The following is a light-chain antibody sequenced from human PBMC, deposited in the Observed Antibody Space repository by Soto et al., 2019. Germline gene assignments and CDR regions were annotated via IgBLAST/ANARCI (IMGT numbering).Light chain of an antibody. V-gene: IGKV1-39*01. J-gene: IGKJ1*01. CDR1: KTINKS. Sequence: IQVTQSPSSLAASVGDRVTVTCRASKTINKSLNWYQQKPGKAPELLIFGASNLQSGVPSRFSGSGSGTDFILTISGLQPDDFATYYCQQSYSTPPTFGQGTIVEI. CDR2: GAS. CDR3: QQSYSTPPT.